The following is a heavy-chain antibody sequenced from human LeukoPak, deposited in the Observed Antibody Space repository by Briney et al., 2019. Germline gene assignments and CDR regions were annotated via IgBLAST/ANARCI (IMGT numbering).Heavy chain of an antibody. D-gene: IGHD1/OR15-1a*01. CDR2: INHSGNT. V-gene: IGHV4-34*01. J-gene: IGHJ4*02. CDR1: GGSFSDYY. Sequence: SETLFLTCVVYGGSFSDYYWSWLRQPPGKLLEWIGEINHSGNTNYNPSLKSRVTISVDTSKNQFSLKLSSVTAADTAVYYCARGRTPNNNDYGDYWGQGTLVTVSS. CDR3: ARGRTPNNNDYGDY.